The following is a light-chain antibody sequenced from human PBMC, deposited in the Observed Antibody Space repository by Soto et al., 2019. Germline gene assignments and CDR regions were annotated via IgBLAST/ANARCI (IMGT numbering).Light chain of an antibody. CDR3: MQALQAPLT. Sequence: EIVMTQSPLSLPVTAGEPASISCRSSQSLLNSNGYNYLDWYLQKPGQSPQLLIYLGSTRASGVPARFSGSGSGTDFTLPISRVEAEDVGFYYCMQALQAPLTFGQGTRVEIK. CDR1: QSLLNSNGYNY. V-gene: IGKV2-28*01. J-gene: IGKJ1*01. CDR2: LGS.